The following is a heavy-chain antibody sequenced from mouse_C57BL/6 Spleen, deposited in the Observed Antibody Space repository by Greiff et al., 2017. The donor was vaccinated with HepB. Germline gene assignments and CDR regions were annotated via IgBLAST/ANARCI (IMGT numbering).Heavy chain of an antibody. D-gene: IGHD2-4*01. J-gene: IGHJ4*01. Sequence: QVQLQQPGAELVKPGASVKMSCKASGYTFTSYWITWVKQRPGQGLEWIGDIYPGSGSTNYNEKFKSKATLTVDTSSSTAYMQLSSRTSEDSAVYYCARPSQIYYDYDVGGAMDYWGQGTSVTVSS. CDR3: ARPSQIYYDYDVGGAMDY. CDR1: GYTFTSYW. V-gene: IGHV1-55*01. CDR2: IYPGSGST.